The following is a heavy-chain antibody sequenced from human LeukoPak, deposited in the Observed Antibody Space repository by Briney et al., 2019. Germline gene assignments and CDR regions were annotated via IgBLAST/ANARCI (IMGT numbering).Heavy chain of an antibody. CDR1: GFTFSRYS. D-gene: IGHD4-17*01. J-gene: IGHJ4*02. CDR3: ARDTRFINDYGDYYFDY. CDR2: ISSSSSYI. Sequence: GGSLRLSCAASGFTFSRYSMNWVRQAPGKGLEWVSSISSSSSYISYADSVKGRFTISRDNAKNSLYLQMNSLRAEDTAVYYCARDTRFINDYGDYYFDYWGQGTLVTVSS. V-gene: IGHV3-21*01.